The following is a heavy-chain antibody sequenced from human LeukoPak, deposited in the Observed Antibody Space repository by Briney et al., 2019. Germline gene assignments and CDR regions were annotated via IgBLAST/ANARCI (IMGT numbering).Heavy chain of an antibody. CDR3: ARARPLYYYDSSGHDY. CDR2: ISGSGGST. J-gene: IGHJ4*02. Sequence: GGSLRLSCAASGFTFSSYAMSWVRQAPGKGLEWVSAISGSGGSTYYADSVKGRFTISRDNAKNTLYLQMNSLRAEDTAVYYCARARPLYYYDSSGHDYWGQGTLVTVSS. V-gene: IGHV3-23*01. D-gene: IGHD3-22*01. CDR1: GFTFSSYA.